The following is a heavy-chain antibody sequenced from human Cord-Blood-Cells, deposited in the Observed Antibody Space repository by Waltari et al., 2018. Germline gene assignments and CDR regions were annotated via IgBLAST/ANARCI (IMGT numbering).Heavy chain of an antibody. J-gene: IGHJ5*02. CDR2: INPNSGGT. CDR1: GYTFTGYY. Sequence: QVQLVQSGAEVKKPGASVKVSCKASGYTFTGYYMHWVRQAPGQGLEWMGRINPNSGGTNFAQKFQGRVTMTRDTSISTAYMELCRLRSDDTAVYYCASPFGGVAGSWFDPWGQGTLVTVSS. D-gene: IGHD1-26*01. V-gene: IGHV1-2*06. CDR3: ASPFGGVAGSWFDP.